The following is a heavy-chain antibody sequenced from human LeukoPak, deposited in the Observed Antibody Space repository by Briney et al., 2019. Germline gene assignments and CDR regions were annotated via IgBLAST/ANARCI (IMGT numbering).Heavy chain of an antibody. CDR3: ARGRHDFWSGDL. CDR2: ISYDGSNK. D-gene: IGHD3-3*01. Sequence: GGSLRLSCAASGFTFSSYAMHWVRQAPGKGLEWVAVISYDGSNKYYADSVKGRFTISRDNSKNTLYVQMNSLRADDTAVYYCARGRHDFWSGDLWGQGTLVTVSS. V-gene: IGHV3-30-3*01. J-gene: IGHJ4*02. CDR1: GFTFSSYA.